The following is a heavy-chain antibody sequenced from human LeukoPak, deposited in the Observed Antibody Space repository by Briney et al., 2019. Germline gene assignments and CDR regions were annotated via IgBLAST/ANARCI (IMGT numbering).Heavy chain of an antibody. J-gene: IGHJ4*02. V-gene: IGHV4-34*01. CDR3: ARGEPVTTLSAYYFDY. Sequence: SETLSLTCAVYGGSFSGYYWSWIRQPPVKVLEWIGEINHSGSANYNPSLKSRVTISVDTSKNQFSLKLSSVTAADTAVYYCARGEPVTTLSAYYFDYWGQGTLVTVSS. CDR1: GGSFSGYY. D-gene: IGHD4-17*01. CDR2: INHSGSA.